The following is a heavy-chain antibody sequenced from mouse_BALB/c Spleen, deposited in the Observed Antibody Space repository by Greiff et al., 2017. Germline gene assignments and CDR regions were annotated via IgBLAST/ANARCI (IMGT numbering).Heavy chain of an antibody. J-gene: IGHJ3*01. V-gene: IGHV2-9*02. D-gene: IGHD1-1*01. CDR2: IWAGGST. CDR1: GFSLTSYG. CDR3: ARYYGSSYAWFAY. Sequence: VQLVESGPGLVAPSQSLSITCTVSGFSLTSYGVHWVRQPPGKGLEWLGVIWAGGSTNYNSALMSRLSISKDNSKSQVFLKMNSLQTDDTAMYYCARYYGSSYAWFAYWGQGTLVTVSA.